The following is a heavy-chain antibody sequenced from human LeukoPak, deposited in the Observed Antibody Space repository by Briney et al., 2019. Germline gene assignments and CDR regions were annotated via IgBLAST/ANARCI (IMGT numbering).Heavy chain of an antibody. Sequence: GGSLRLSCTASGFTFSTYGMHWVRQAPGKGLEWVTLISYDGSTKYYSDSVKGRFTISRDNAKNSLYLQMNSLRAEDTAVYYCARDFGREKKAFDIWGQGTMVTVSS. V-gene: IGHV3-30*03. J-gene: IGHJ3*02. CDR1: GFTFSTYG. CDR2: ISYDGSTK. CDR3: ARDFGREKKAFDI. D-gene: IGHD3/OR15-3a*01.